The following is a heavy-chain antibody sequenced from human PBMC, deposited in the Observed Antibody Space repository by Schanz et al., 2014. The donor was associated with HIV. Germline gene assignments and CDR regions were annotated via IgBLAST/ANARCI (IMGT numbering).Heavy chain of an antibody. J-gene: IGHJ6*02. CDR3: AKEWYYGSGSMDYGLDV. CDR1: GFKFDDYG. Sequence: QLVESGGGLVQPGKSLRLSCVAAGFKFDDYGMHWVRQAPGKGLEWVAVTWYDGSNKYYADSVKGRFTISRDNSENTVYLQMNSLRAEDTAVYYCAKEWYYGSGSMDYGLDVWGQGTTVTVSS. V-gene: IGHV3-30*18. D-gene: IGHD3-10*01. CDR2: TWYDGSNK.